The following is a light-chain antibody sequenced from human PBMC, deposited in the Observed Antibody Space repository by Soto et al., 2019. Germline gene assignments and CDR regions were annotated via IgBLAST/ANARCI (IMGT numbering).Light chain of an antibody. CDR1: QSVSSSF. J-gene: IGKJ1*01. Sequence: GAKTLSPGERATLSCKAGQSVSSSFLAWYQQKPGQAPRLLIYGASSRATGIPDRFSGSGSGTDFTLTISRLEPEDFAVYYCHQYGSSPATFGQGTKVDIK. V-gene: IGKV3-20*01. CDR3: HQYGSSPAT. CDR2: GAS.